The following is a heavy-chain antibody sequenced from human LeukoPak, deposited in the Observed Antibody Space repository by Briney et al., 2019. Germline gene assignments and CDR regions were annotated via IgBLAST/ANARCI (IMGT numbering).Heavy chain of an antibody. CDR1: GFTFDDYG. CDR3: ARDRWFGESRYFDY. CDR2: ITWNADNT. J-gene: IGHJ4*02. D-gene: IGHD3-10*01. V-gene: IGHV3-20*04. Sequence: GGSLRLSCAASGFTFDDYGMSWVRQVPGRGLEWVSGITWNADNTVYAEAVKGRFTISRDNAKNSLYLQMNSLRDEDTAVYYCARDRWFGESRYFDYWGQGTLVTVSS.